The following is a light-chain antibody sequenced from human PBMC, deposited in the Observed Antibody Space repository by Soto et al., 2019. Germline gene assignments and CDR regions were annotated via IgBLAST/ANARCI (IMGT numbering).Light chain of an antibody. Sequence: DIQMTQSPSSLSASVGDRVTITCRASQGINIYLAWYQQKPGKAPKLLIYAASTLQSGVPSRFSGSGSGTDFTLTISSLQPEDVATYYCQKYNSAPLLTFGPGTKVDIK. J-gene: IGKJ3*01. CDR3: QKYNSAPLLT. CDR1: QGINIY. V-gene: IGKV1-27*01. CDR2: AAS.